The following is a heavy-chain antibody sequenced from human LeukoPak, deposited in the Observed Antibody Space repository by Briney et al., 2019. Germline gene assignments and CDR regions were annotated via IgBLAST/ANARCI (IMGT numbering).Heavy chain of an antibody. CDR1: GFTFNSYA. Sequence: GGSLRLSCAASGFTFNSYAMNWVRQAPGKGLEWVSSISASGISTYYSDSVKGRFTISRDNSKNTLYLQMNSLRAEDTAVYYCAKGDNDILTGYYNSFDYWGQGTLVTVSS. D-gene: IGHD3-9*01. CDR2: ISASGIST. J-gene: IGHJ4*02. CDR3: AKGDNDILTGYYNSFDY. V-gene: IGHV3-23*01.